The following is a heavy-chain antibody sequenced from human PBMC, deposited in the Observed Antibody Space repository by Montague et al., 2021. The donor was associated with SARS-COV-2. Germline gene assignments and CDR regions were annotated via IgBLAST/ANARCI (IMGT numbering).Heavy chain of an antibody. J-gene: IGHJ6*02. V-gene: IGHV3-74*01. CDR3: ARGYFPVGGSENWGSYGMDV. CDR2: VKGDGSRI. CDR1: GFTFSSYW. Sequence: SLRLSCAASGFTFSSYWMHWVRQAPGTGLVLVSRVKGDGSRISYADSVKGRFTISRDNAKNTLYLQMNSLRAEDTAVYFCARGYFPVGGSENWGSYGMDVWGQGTTVTVSS. D-gene: IGHD3-16*01.